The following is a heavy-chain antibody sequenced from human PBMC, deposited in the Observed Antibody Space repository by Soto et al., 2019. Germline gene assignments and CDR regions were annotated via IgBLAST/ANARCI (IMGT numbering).Heavy chain of an antibody. CDR3: AKKVTQAMVMVFDY. V-gene: IGHV3-23*01. CDR1: GFTFSSYA. D-gene: IGHD5-18*01. J-gene: IGHJ4*02. CDR2: ISGSGGST. Sequence: PGGSLRLSCAASGFTFSSYAMSWVHQAPGKGLEWVSAISGSGGSTYYADSVKGRFTISRDNSKNTPYLQMNSLRAEDTAVYYRAKKVTQAMVMVFDYWGQGTLVTVSS.